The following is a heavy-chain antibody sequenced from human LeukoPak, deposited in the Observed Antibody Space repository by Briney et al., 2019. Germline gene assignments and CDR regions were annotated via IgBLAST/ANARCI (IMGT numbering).Heavy chain of an antibody. CDR3: AKKGSGTTFEPPDY. Sequence: PGGSLRLSCAASGFTFSDHYMDWVRQAPGKGLEWVGRTRNKANSYTTEYAASVKGRFTISRDASKNSLYLQMNSLKTEDTAMYYCAKKGSGTTFEPPDYWGQGTLVTVSS. CDR2: TRNKANSYTT. J-gene: IGHJ4*02. CDR1: GFTFSDHY. V-gene: IGHV3-72*01. D-gene: IGHD1-7*01.